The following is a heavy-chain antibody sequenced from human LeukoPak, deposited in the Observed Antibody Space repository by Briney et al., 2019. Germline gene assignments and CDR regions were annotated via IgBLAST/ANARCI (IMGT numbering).Heavy chain of an antibody. V-gene: IGHV1-2*02. CDR3: ASSIASNHP. Sequence: ASVKVSCKTSGYVFINYYIHWVRLAPGQGLQWMGWINPKSGATNYAQSFQGRVALTTDTSISTAYMELSRLRSDDTAVYYCASSIASNHPWGQGTLVTVSS. CDR1: GYVFINYY. CDR2: INPKSGAT. J-gene: IGHJ5*02. D-gene: IGHD6-6*01.